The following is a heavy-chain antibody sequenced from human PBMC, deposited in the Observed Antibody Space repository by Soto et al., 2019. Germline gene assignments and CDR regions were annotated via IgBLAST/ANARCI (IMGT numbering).Heavy chain of an antibody. J-gene: IGHJ5*02. D-gene: IGHD2-15*01. CDR3: ARARVTCSGGSRYTRGNWFDP. V-gene: IGHV4-4*02. CDR2: IYHSGST. CDR1: SGSISSSNW. Sequence: PSETLSLTCAVSSGSISSSNWWSWVRQPPGKGLEWIGEIYHSGSTNYNPSLKSRVTISVDKSKNQFSLKLSSVTAADTAVYYCARARVTCSGGSRYTRGNWFDPWGQGTLVTVSS.